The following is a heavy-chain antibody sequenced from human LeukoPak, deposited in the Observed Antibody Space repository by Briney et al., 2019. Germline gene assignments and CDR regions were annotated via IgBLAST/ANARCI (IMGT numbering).Heavy chain of an antibody. CDR1: GFTFSSYA. Sequence: GGSLRLSCAASGFTFSSYAMHWVRQAPGKGLEWVAVISYDGSNKYYADAVEGRFIISRDNSKNTLYLQMNSLRAEDTAVYYCARASGVAADNFDYWGQGTLVTVSS. CDR2: ISYDGSNK. J-gene: IGHJ4*02. V-gene: IGHV3-30-3*01. CDR3: ARASGVAADNFDY. D-gene: IGHD2-15*01.